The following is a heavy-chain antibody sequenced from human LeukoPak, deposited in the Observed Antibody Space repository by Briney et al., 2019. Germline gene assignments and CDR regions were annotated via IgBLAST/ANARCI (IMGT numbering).Heavy chain of an antibody. D-gene: IGHD2-21*02. Sequence: PGGSLRLSCTASGFTFGDYAMSWFRQAPGKGLEWVGFIRSKAYGGTTEYAASVKGRFTISRDDSKSIAYLQMNSLKTEDTAVYYCTRDVDIVVVTAPPSFDYWGQGTLVTVSS. J-gene: IGHJ4*02. CDR3: TRDVDIVVVTAPPSFDY. V-gene: IGHV3-49*03. CDR2: IRSKAYGGTT. CDR1: GFTFGDYA.